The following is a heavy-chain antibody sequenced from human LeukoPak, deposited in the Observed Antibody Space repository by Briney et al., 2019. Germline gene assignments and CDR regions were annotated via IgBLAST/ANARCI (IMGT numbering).Heavy chain of an antibody. J-gene: IGHJ4*02. CDR2: VFYTGKT. Sequence: SETLSLTCTVSGGSVSTSDYYWGWIRQSPVKGLEWIGDVFYTGKTNYNPSLRGRATISIDTSKNQFSLKLTYVTAADSAVYYCARVFDSWGQGTLVAVSS. V-gene: IGHV4-39*07. CDR3: ARVFDS. CDR1: GGSVSTSDYY.